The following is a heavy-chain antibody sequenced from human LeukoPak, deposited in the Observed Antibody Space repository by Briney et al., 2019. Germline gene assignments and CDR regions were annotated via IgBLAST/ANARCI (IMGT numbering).Heavy chain of an antibody. J-gene: IGHJ6*03. V-gene: IGHV4-59*01. CDR3: ARAHHYDILTGYSSDYYYYYMDV. D-gene: IGHD3-9*01. CDR2: IYYSRST. CDR1: GGSINSYY. Sequence: SETLSLTCTVSGGSINSYYWSWIRQPPGKGLEWIGYIYYSRSTNYNPSLKSRVTISVDTSKNQFSLKLSSVTAADTAVYYCARAHHYDILTGYSSDYYYYYMDVWGKGTTVTISS.